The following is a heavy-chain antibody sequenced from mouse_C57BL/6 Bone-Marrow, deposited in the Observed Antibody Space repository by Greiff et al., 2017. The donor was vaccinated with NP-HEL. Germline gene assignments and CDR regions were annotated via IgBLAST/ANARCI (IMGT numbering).Heavy chain of an antibody. CDR2: ISSGGDYI. Sequence: EVKLVESGEGLVKPGGSLKLSCAASGFTFSSYAMSWVRQTPEKRLEWVAYISSGGDYIYYVDTVKGRFTISRDNARNTLYLQMSSLKSEDTAMYYCTRWGDYYAWFAYWGQGTLVTVSA. CDR3: TRWGDYYAWFAY. D-gene: IGHD2-1*01. V-gene: IGHV5-9-1*02. J-gene: IGHJ3*01. CDR1: GFTFSSYA.